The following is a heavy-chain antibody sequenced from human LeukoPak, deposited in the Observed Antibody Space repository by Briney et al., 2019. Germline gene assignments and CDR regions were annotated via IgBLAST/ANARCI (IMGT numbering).Heavy chain of an antibody. J-gene: IGHJ3*02. D-gene: IGHD2-15*01. CDR1: GFSLSGYW. CDR2: ISSSSSYI. CDR3: ARDLGYCSGGSCYSTAFDI. Sequence: TGGSLRLSCAASGFSLSGYWMNWVRQAPGKGLEWVSSISSSSSYIYYADSVKGRFTISRDNAKNSLYLQMNSLRAEDTAVYYCARDLGYCSGGSCYSTAFDIWGQGTMVTVSS. V-gene: IGHV3-21*01.